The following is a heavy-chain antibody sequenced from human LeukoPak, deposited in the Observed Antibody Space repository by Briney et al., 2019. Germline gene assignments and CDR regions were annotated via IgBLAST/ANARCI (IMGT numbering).Heavy chain of an antibody. J-gene: IGHJ4*02. CDR2: INHSGRT. D-gene: IGHD3-9*01. V-gene: IGHV4-34*01. CDR3: ARVWAYYDILTGYSTVMGAQYYFDY. Sequence: PSETLSLTCAVYGGSFSGYYWSWIRQPPGKGLEWIGEINHSGRTKYNPSLKSRVTISVDTSKIQFSLKLSSVTAADTAVYYCARVWAYYDILTGYSTVMGAQYYFDYWGQGTLVTVSS. CDR1: GGSFSGYY.